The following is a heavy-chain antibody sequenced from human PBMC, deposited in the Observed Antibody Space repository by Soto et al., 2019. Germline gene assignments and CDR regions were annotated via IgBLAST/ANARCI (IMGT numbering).Heavy chain of an antibody. D-gene: IGHD3-10*01. CDR2: IIPIFGTA. CDR3: ARDTVTMVRGNPDSFPGA. J-gene: IGHJ4*02. CDR1: GGTFSSYA. V-gene: IGHV1-69*13. Sequence: SVKVPCKASGGTFSSYAISWVRQAPGQGLEWMGGIIPIFGTANYAQKFQGRVTITADESTSTAYMELSSLRSEDTAVYYCARDTVTMVRGNPDSFPGARGQGTLVTVSS.